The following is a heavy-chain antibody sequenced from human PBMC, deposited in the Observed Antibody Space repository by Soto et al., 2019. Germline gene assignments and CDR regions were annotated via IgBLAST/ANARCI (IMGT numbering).Heavy chain of an antibody. CDR1: GFTFSSYS. CDR3: ARDLLTQDIVVVPAAQYYYYYYGMDV. CDR2: ISSSSSYI. Sequence: PVGSLRLSCAASGFTFSSYSMNWVRQAPGKGLEWVSSISSSSSYIYYADSVKGRFTISRGNAKNSLYPQMNSLRAEDTAVYYCARDLLTQDIVVVPAAQYYYYYYGMDVWGQGTTVTVSS. D-gene: IGHD2-2*01. V-gene: IGHV3-21*01. J-gene: IGHJ6*02.